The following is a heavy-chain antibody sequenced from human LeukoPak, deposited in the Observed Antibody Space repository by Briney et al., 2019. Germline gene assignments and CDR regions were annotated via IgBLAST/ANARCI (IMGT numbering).Heavy chain of an antibody. Sequence: GRSLRLSCAASGFTLSSDAIGWVRHAPGEGLEWVSAISGSGGSTYYAATVKARITISRYNSTSTLSMQMSSLRAEDTAVHYCAKGAWIQLWSRALAYCYYGMDVWGQGTTVTVSS. CDR1: GFTLSSDA. D-gene: IGHD5-18*01. J-gene: IGHJ6*02. CDR2: ISGSGGST. V-gene: IGHV3-23*01. CDR3: AKGAWIQLWSRALAYCYYGMDV.